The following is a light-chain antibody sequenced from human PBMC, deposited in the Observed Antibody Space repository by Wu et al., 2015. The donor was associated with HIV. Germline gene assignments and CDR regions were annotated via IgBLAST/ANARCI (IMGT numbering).Light chain of an antibody. J-gene: IGKJ3*01. Sequence: EIVLTQSPGTLSLSPGESATLSCRASQSVSSSYLAWYQQKPGQAPRLLIYGASSRATGIPDRFSGSGSGTDFTLTISSLEPEDFAVYFCQQFRTFGPGTKVDIK. CDR1: QSVSSSY. CDR2: GAS. V-gene: IGKV3-20*01. CDR3: QQFRT.